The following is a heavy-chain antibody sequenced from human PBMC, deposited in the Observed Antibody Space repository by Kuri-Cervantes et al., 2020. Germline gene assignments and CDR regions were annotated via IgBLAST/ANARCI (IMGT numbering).Heavy chain of an antibody. J-gene: IGHJ3*02. CDR2: INPNSGGT. Sequence: ASVKVSCKASGYTFTGYYMHWVRQAPGQGLEWMGWINPNSGGTNYAQKFQGRVTMTRDTSISTAYMELSRLRSDDTAVYYCARGYRYYYDSSGYHDAFDIWGQGTMVTVSS. D-gene: IGHD3-22*01. CDR3: ARGYRYYYDSSGYHDAFDI. V-gene: IGHV1-2*02. CDR1: GYTFTGYY.